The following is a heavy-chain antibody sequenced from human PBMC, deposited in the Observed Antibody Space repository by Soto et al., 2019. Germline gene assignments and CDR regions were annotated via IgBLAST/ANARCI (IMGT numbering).Heavy chain of an antibody. Sequence: QMKLVQSGPEVKKPGTSVKVSCKASGFTFTSSAMQWVRQARGQRLEWIGWIVVGSGNTNYAQKFQERVTITRDMSTSTAYMELSSLRSEDTAVYYCAAPLEDILTGSPSAGMDVWGQGTTVTVSS. V-gene: IGHV1-58*02. J-gene: IGHJ6*02. D-gene: IGHD3-9*01. CDR1: GFTFTSSA. CDR2: IVVGSGNT. CDR3: AAPLEDILTGSPSAGMDV.